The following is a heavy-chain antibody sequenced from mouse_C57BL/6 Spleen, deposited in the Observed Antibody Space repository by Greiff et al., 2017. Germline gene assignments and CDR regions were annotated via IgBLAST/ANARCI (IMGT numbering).Heavy chain of an antibody. D-gene: IGHD2-4*01. CDR1: GYTFTSYW. V-gene: IGHV1-52*01. CDR3: ARYAYDYSWFAY. CDR2: IDPSDSET. J-gene: IGHJ3*01. Sequence: QVQLQQPGAELVRPGSSVKLSCKASGYTFTSYWVHWVKRSPIQGLEWIGNIDPSDSETHYNQKFKDKATLTVDKSSSTAYMQLSSLTSEDSAVYYCARYAYDYSWFAYWGQGTLVTVSA.